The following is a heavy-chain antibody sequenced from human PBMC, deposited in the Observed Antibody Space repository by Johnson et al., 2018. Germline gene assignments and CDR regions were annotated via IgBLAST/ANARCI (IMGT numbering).Heavy chain of an antibody. CDR1: GFTFDDYA. V-gene: IGHV3-9*01. Sequence: VQLVQSGGGLVQPGRSLRLSCAASGFTFDDYAMHWVRQAPGKGLEWVSGISWNSGSIGYADSVKGRFTISRDNAKNSLYLQMNSLRAEDTAVYYCARTYWSGGSCYEPLDAFDIWGQGTMVTVSS. J-gene: IGHJ3*02. CDR2: ISWNSGSI. CDR3: ARTYWSGGSCYEPLDAFDI. D-gene: IGHD2-15*01.